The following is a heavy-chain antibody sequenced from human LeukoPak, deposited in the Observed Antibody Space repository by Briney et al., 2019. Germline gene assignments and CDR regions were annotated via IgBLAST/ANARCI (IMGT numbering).Heavy chain of an antibody. CDR2: IYYSGST. Sequence: SETLSLTCTVSGGSISSGGYYWSWIRQHPGKGLEWIGYIYYSGSTYYNPSLKSRVTISVDTSKNQFSLKLSSVTAADTAVYYCARGFEYSSSPEGDYFDYWGQGTLVTVSS. D-gene: IGHD6-6*01. CDR3: ARGFEYSSSPEGDYFDY. CDR1: GGSISSGGYY. J-gene: IGHJ4*02. V-gene: IGHV4-31*03.